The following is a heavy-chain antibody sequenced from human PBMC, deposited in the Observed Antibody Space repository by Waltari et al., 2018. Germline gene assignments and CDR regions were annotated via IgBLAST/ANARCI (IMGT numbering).Heavy chain of an antibody. V-gene: IGHV4-39*07. J-gene: IGHJ4*02. CDR3: ARDPDIVATIFDY. CDR2: IYYSGST. Sequence: QLQLQESGPGLVKPSEPLSLTCTVSGGSISSSSYYWGWIRQPPGKGLEWIGSIYYSGSTYYNPSLKSRVTISVDTSKNQFSLKLSSVTAADTAVYYCARDPDIVATIFDYWGQGTLVTVSS. D-gene: IGHD5-12*01. CDR1: GGSISSSSYY.